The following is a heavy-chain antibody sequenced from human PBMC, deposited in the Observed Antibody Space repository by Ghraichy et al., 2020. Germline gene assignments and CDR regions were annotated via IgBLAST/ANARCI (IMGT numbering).Heavy chain of an antibody. D-gene: IGHD2-15*01. V-gene: IGHV4-34*01. CDR3: ARSVVVVVALDFDL. Sequence: YAVYGGSFSGYYWSWIRQPPGKGLEWIGEINHSGSTNYNPSLKSRVTISVDTSKNQFSLKLSSVTAADTAVYYCARSVVVVVALDFDLWGRGTLVTVSS. J-gene: IGHJ2*01. CDR1: GGSFSGYY. CDR2: INHSGST.